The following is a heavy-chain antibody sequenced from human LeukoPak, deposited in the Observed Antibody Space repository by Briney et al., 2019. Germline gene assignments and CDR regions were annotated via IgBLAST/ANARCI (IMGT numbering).Heavy chain of an antibody. V-gene: IGHV3-20*04. D-gene: IGHD2-2*01. CDR1: GFTLNDYG. CDR3: AGYCSSTSCYFGY. Sequence: GGSLRLSCAASGFTLNDYGMSWVRQAPGQGLEWLSSINWNGGRTGYADSVKGRFTISRDNAKNSLYLQMNSLRAEDTALYYCAGYCSSTSCYFGYWGQGTLVTVSS. CDR2: INWNGGRT. J-gene: IGHJ4*02.